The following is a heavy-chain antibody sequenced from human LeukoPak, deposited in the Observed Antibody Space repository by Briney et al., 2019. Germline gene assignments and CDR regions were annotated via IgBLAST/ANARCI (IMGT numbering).Heavy chain of an antibody. CDR1: GYTFTGYY. CDR2: INPSGGST. J-gene: IGHJ4*02. CDR3: ARDFNVFDGLHYDFRPYYFDY. Sequence: GSVKVSCKASGYTFTGYYMHWVRQAPGQGLEWMGIINPSGGSTSYAQKFQGRVTMTRDTSTSTVYMELSSLRSEDTAVYYCARDFNVFDGLHYDFRPYYFDYWGQGTLVTVSS. V-gene: IGHV1-46*01. D-gene: IGHD3-3*01.